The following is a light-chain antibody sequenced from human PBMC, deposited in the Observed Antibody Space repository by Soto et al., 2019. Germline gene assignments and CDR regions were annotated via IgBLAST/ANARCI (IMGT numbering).Light chain of an antibody. CDR1: QSISSW. V-gene: IGKV1-5*01. CDR2: DAS. J-gene: IGKJ4*01. CDR3: QQGYSIHALT. Sequence: DIQMTQSAYTLSASVGDRVTITCRVSQSISSWLAWYQQKPGKAPKLLIFDASSLETGVPSRFSGSGFGTEFTLTISSLQPDDFATYYCQQGYSIHALTFGGGTKVAIK.